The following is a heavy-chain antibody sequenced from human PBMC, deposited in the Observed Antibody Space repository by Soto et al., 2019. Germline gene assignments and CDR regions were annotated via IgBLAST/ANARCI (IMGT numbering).Heavy chain of an antibody. CDR2: IVGSDYT. V-gene: IGHV3-23*01. J-gene: IGHJ5*02. CDR3: LGHGGNSA. CDR1: GFTLRNNG. Sequence: EVQLLESGGGLVQPGGSLRLSCAVSGFTLRNNGMTWVRQAPGKGLEWVSDIVGSDYTYYADSVRGRFTISRDNSKNTLYLQMNSLRAEDTAIYYRLGHGGNSAWGQGTLVTVAS. D-gene: IGHD1-1*01.